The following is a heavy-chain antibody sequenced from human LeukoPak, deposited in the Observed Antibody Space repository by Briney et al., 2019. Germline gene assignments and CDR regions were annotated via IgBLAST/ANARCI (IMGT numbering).Heavy chain of an antibody. CDR3: ARAHGYCRGDCYPYYFDY. Sequence: SVKVSCKASGGTFSSYAISWVRQAPGQGLEWMGRIIPIFGTANYAQKFQGRVTITTDESTSTAYMEPSSLRSEDTAVYYCARAHGYCRGDCYPYYFDYWGQGTLVTVSS. V-gene: IGHV1-69*05. CDR1: GGTFSSYA. D-gene: IGHD2-21*02. J-gene: IGHJ4*02. CDR2: IIPIFGTA.